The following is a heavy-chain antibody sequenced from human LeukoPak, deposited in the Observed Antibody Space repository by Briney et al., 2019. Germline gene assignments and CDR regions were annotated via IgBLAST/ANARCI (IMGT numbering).Heavy chain of an antibody. J-gene: IGHJ4*02. CDR1: EFTFSSYA. CDR3: ARERRGKTDY. D-gene: IGHD4-23*01. Sequence: GGSLRLSCAASEFTFSSYAMHWVRQAPGKGLEWVAVISYNGSNKYYADSVKGRFTISRDNSKNTLYLQMNSLRAEDTAVYYCARERRGKTDYWGQGTLVTVSS. CDR2: ISYNGSNK. V-gene: IGHV3-30-3*01.